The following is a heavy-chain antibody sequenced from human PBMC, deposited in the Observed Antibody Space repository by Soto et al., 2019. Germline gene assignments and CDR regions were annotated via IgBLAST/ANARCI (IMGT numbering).Heavy chain of an antibody. J-gene: IGHJ6*02. CDR1: GYSFACYN. D-gene: IGHD2-21*01. CDR3: ARDGGGIADV. V-gene: IGHV1-18*04. CDR2: IRPSNGDT. Sequence: QAQLEQSGDEVKKPGASVKVSCKASGYSFACYNITWVRQVRGQGLEWMGCIRPSNGDTDYAQKFQGRVTMTTDTSTRTAYMELRSVTSDDTAMYFCARDGGGIADVWGQGTTVTVS.